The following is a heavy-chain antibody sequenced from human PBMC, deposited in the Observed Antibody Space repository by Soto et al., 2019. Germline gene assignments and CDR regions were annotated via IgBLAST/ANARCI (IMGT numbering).Heavy chain of an antibody. J-gene: IGHJ4*02. CDR3: ANMYYYDSSGYFNY. D-gene: IGHD3-22*01. CDR1: GVSVSTNTQY. Sequence: SETLSLTCTVSGVSVSTNTQYWGWIRQSPGKGLEWIGSIYYGGRAYYNPSLKSRVTISVDTSKNQFSLRLSSVTAADTAVYYCANMYYYDSSGYFNYWGQGTLVTVSS. V-gene: IGHV4-39*01. CDR2: IYYGGRA.